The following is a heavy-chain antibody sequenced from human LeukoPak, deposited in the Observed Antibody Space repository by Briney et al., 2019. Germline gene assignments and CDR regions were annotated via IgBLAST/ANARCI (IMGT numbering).Heavy chain of an antibody. CDR3: ARDTGPFGALDI. D-gene: IGHD3-10*01. CDR2: IKSKTDGGTT. V-gene: IGHV3-15*01. J-gene: IGHJ3*02. CDR1: GFTFSNAW. Sequence: PGGSLRLSCAASGFTFSNAWMSWVRQAPGKGLEWVGRIKSKTDGGTTDYAAPVKGRFTISRDDSKNTLYLQMNSLRAEDTAVYYCARDTGPFGALDIWGQGTMVTVSS.